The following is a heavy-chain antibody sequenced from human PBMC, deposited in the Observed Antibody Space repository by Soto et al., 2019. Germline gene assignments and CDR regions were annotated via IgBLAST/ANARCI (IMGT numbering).Heavy chain of an antibody. V-gene: IGHV4-4*07. Sequence: QVQLQESGPGLVKPSETLSLTCSVSGDSISRKYWSWLRQPAGVGLEWIGRIYTTGATNYNSSLKRRVSMSVDTSKNQFSLRLTSVTAADTAVYFCAMTVIAPSPYLDHWGQGLLVTVSS. CDR2: IYTTGAT. CDR1: GDSISRKY. D-gene: IGHD4-17*01. J-gene: IGHJ4*02. CDR3: AMTVIAPSPYLDH.